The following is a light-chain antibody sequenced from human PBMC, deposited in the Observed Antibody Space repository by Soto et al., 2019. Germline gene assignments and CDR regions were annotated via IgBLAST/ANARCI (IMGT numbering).Light chain of an antibody. CDR3: QKYNNAPCT. Sequence: DVQMTQSPSSLSASVGDRVTTTCRASQGISNYLAWYQQKPGKVPTLLIYAASTLQSGVPSRFSGSGSGTDLTRTISILQPEDVATAYFQKYNNAPCTFGPGTNGHIK. V-gene: IGKV1-27*01. CDR2: AAS. CDR1: QGISNY. J-gene: IGKJ3*01.